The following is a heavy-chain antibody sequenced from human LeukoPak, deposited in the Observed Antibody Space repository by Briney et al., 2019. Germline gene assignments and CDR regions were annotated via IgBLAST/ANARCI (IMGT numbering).Heavy chain of an antibody. CDR2: ISGSGGST. V-gene: IGHV3-23*01. J-gene: IGHJ4*02. D-gene: IGHD6-6*01. CDR3: AKMGEYSSTLFDY. Sequence: GGSQRLSCAASGFTFSSYAMSWVRQAPGKGLEWVSAISGSGGSTYYADSVKGRFTISRDNSKNTLYLQMNSLRAEDTAVYYCAKMGEYSSTLFDYWGQGTLVTVSS. CDR1: GFTFSSYA.